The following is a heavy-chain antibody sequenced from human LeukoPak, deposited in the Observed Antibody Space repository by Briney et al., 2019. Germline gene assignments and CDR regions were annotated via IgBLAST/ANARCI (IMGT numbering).Heavy chain of an antibody. D-gene: IGHD5-18*01. CDR3: ARRDRRGETYGYTSGGYFDY. CDR2: IYTSGST. V-gene: IGHV4-61*02. J-gene: IGHJ4*02. Sequence: PSQTLSLTCTVSGGSISSGSYYWSWIRQPAGKGLEWIGRIYTSGSTNYNPSLKSRVSISLDTSKDQFSLRLTSVTAADTAVYYCARRDRRGETYGYTSGGYFDYWGQGTLVTVSS. CDR1: GGSISSGSYY.